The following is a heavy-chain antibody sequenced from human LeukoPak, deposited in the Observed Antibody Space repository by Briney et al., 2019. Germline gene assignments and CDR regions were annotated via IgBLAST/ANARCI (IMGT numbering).Heavy chain of an antibody. CDR3: ARDFSGSYLPAY. CDR2: ISYDGSNK. Sequence: GRSLRLSCAASGFTFSSYAMHWVRQAPGKGLEWVAVISYDGSNKYYADSVKGRFTISRDNSKNTLYLQMNSLRAEDTAVYYCARDFSGSYLPAYWGQGTLVTVSS. J-gene: IGHJ4*02. CDR1: GFTFSSYA. V-gene: IGHV3-30-3*01. D-gene: IGHD1-26*01.